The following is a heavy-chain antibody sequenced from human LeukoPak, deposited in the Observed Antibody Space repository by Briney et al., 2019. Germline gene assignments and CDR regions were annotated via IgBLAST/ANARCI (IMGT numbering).Heavy chain of an antibody. CDR2: ISSSSSYI. CDR1: GFTFSSYS. J-gene: IGHJ4*02. D-gene: IGHD3-3*01. V-gene: IGHV3-21*01. Sequence: PGGSLRLSCAASGFTFSSYSMNWVRQAPGKGLEWVSSISSSSSYIYYADSVKGRFTISRDNAKNSLYLQMNSLRAEDTAVYYCARGILQGFGVVTLDYWGQGTLVTVSS. CDR3: ARGILQGFGVVTLDY.